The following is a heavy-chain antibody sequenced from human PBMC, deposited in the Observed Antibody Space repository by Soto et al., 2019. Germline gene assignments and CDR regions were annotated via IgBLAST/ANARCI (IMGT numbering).Heavy chain of an antibody. Sequence: SETLSLTCTVSGGSISSYYWSWIRQPPGKGLEWIGYIYYSGSTNYNPSLKSRVTISVDTSKNQFSLKLSSVTAADTAVYYCARGPAYCSGGSCPQGTSGWLYYFDYWGQGTLVTVSS. CDR2: IYYSGST. CDR1: GGSISSYY. V-gene: IGHV4-59*01. D-gene: IGHD2-15*01. J-gene: IGHJ4*02. CDR3: ARGPAYCSGGSCPQGTSGWLYYFDY.